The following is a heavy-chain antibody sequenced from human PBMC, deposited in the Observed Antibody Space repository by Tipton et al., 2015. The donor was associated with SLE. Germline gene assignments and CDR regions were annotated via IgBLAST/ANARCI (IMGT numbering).Heavy chain of an antibody. CDR1: GFTFSSHG. Sequence: SLRLSCAASGFTFSSHGMHWVRQAPGKGLVWVSRISSDGSNIAYADSVKGRFTVSRDNAKNTLYLEMSSLRAEDTAVYYCARDSHSSATYWGQGTLVTVSS. D-gene: IGHD6-25*01. CDR2: ISSDGSNI. V-gene: IGHV3-74*01. J-gene: IGHJ4*02. CDR3: ARDSHSSATY.